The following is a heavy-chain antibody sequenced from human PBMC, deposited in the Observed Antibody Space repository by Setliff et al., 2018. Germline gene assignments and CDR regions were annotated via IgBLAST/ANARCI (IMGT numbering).Heavy chain of an antibody. Sequence: GGSLRLSCAASGFTFSSYAMSWVRQAPGKGLEWVSYINNRGDTIYYADSVRGRFTISRDNAKNSVYLQMNSLRAEDTAIYLCARDSPIRLGVIPSWGPGTLVTVS. V-gene: IGHV3-48*03. CDR2: INNRGDTI. J-gene: IGHJ4*02. CDR1: GFTFSSYA. CDR3: ARDSPIRLGVIPS. D-gene: IGHD2-21*01.